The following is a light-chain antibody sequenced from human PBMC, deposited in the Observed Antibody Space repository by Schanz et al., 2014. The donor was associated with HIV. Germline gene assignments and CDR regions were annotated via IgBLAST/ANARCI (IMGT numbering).Light chain of an antibody. CDR2: GAF. V-gene: IGKV3-15*01. CDR1: QSISNN. Sequence: EIVMTQSPATLYVSPGEGATLSCRASQSISNNLAWYQHKPGQAPRLLIYGAFTRATGIPVRFSGRGSGTEFTLTISRLEPEDFALYYCQQYATTPLTFGGGTRVDMK. CDR3: QQYATTPLT. J-gene: IGKJ4*01.